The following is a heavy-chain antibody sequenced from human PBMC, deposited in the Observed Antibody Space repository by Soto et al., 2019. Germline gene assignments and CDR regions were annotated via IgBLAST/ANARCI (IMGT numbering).Heavy chain of an antibody. CDR3: ARDPFYSGTNLQVGYFDS. CDR1: NYSFSSFG. Sequence: QVQLVQSRGEVKKPGASVKVSCKASNYSFSSFGISWMRQAPGQGLEWMAWINPSNDNTNYAQSLQGRVTLTTDTSTSTAYMELRSLRSDDTAVYYCARDPFYSGTNLQVGYFDSWGQGTLVTVSS. V-gene: IGHV1-18*01. CDR2: INPSNDNT. D-gene: IGHD1-26*01. J-gene: IGHJ4*02.